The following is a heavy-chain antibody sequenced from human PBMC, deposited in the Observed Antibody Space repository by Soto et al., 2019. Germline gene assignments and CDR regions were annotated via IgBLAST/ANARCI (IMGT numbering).Heavy chain of an antibody. J-gene: IGHJ1*01. CDR2: IYYSGST. Sequence: QLQLQESGPGLVKPSETLSLTCTVSGGSIRSTTYYWGWIRQPPGKGLEWIASIYYSGSTYYNPSLKGRVNITVDMSKNQCSLKLSSVTAADTAVYYCATHNWDLDPWGQGTLVTVSS. CDR1: GGSIRSTTYY. V-gene: IGHV4-39*01. CDR3: ATHNWDLDP. D-gene: IGHD1-7*01.